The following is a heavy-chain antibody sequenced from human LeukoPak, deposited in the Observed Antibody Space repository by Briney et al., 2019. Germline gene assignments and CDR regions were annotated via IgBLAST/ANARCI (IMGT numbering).Heavy chain of an antibody. J-gene: IGHJ4*02. V-gene: IGHV4-34*01. CDR1: GGSFSGYY. D-gene: IGHD5-18*01. CDR2: INHRGST. Sequence: SETLSLTCAVYGGSFSGYYWSWIRQPPGKGLEWIGEINHRGSTSHSPSLKSRVTTSVDTSKNQFSLKLTSVTAADTAVYYCARRDTYGYGYWAQGTLVTVSS. CDR3: ARRDTYGYGY.